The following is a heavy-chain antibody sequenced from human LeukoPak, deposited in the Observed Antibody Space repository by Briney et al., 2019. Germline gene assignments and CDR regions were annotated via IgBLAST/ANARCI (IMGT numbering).Heavy chain of an antibody. CDR1: GGSISSSSYY. D-gene: IGHD3-10*01. J-gene: IGHJ6*02. Sequence: PSDTLSLTCTVSGGSISSSSYYWGWIRQPPGKGLEWIGSIYYSGSTYYNPSLKSRVTISVDTSKNQFSLKLSSVTAADTAVYYCASLYYYGSGSYWGLTYYGMDVWGQGTTVTVSS. CDR2: IYYSGST. CDR3: ASLYYYGSGSYWGLTYYGMDV. V-gene: IGHV4-39*01.